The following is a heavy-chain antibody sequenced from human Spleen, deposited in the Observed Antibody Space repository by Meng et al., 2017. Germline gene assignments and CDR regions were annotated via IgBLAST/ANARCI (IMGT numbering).Heavy chain of an antibody. Sequence: QVQLVQSGGEVKKPGASAKVSCKASGYTFSSYGISWVRQAPGQGLEWMGWTSAYNGNTRYGQKFQGRVTMTTDTSTSTAYMEMRSLRFDDTAVYYCARDSGSGWAEDYFDYWGQGTLVTVSS. D-gene: IGHD6-19*01. CDR2: TSAYNGNT. V-gene: IGHV1-18*01. CDR3: ARDSGSGWAEDYFDY. CDR1: GYTFSSYG. J-gene: IGHJ4*02.